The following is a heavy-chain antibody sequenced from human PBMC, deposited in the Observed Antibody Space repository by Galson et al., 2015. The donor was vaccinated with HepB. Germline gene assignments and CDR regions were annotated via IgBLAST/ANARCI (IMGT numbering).Heavy chain of an antibody. CDR1: GYTFTDYF. V-gene: IGHV1-69-2*01. CDR2: VDPEDGET. D-gene: IGHD6-19*01. J-gene: IGHJ6*03. Sequence: VKVSCKVSGYTFTDYFIHWVQQAPGKGLEWMGLVDPEDGETVYAEKFQGRVTITADTSTDTAYMELSSLRSEDTAVYFCATVSSGWYNYYYYMDVWGKGTTVTVSS. CDR3: ATVSSGWYNYYYYMDV.